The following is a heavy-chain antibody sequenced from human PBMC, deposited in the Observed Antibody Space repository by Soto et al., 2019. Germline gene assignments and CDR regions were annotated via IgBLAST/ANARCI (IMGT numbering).Heavy chain of an antibody. V-gene: IGHV1-18*01. Sequence: ASVKVSCKASGCTFTRCGFSWVRQAPGQGLEGIGWITKDNGNTKHTERVTEKHQGRVVMTKDTSTSTAYPELRSLTCDDTAVCSHETDLAWGCPGNGCYTNGGIYGMDAWGQGTTVTVSS. J-gene: IGHJ6*02. CDR2: ITKDNGNT. D-gene: IGHD2-2*02. CDR3: ETDLAWGCPGNGCYTNGGIYGMDA. CDR1: GCTFTRCG.